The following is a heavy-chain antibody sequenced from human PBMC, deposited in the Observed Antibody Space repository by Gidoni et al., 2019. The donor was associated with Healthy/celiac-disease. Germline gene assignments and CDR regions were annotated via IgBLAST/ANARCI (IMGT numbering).Heavy chain of an antibody. J-gene: IGHJ4*02. Sequence: EVQLLESGGGLLQPGGSLSLSCAASGFTFRSYAMSWVRQAPGTGLEWVSAISVSGGSTYYEDSVKGRFTISRDNSKNTLYMQMNSLRAEDTAVYYCAKGWDYYDSSGYGFDYWGQGTLVTVSS. CDR2: ISVSGGST. V-gene: IGHV3-23*01. CDR3: AKGWDYYDSSGYGFDY. D-gene: IGHD3-22*01. CDR1: GFTFRSYA.